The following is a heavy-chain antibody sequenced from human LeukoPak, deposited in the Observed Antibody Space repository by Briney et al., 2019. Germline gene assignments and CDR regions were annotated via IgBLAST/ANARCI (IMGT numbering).Heavy chain of an antibody. CDR3: ARGYSDWLR. D-gene: IGHD4-11*01. CDR1: GFTFSSYA. Sequence: GGSLRLSCAASGFTFSSYAMHWVRQAPGKGLEWVAVISYDGSNKYYADSVKGRFTISRDNSKNTLYLQMNSLRAEDTAVYYCARGYSDWLRWGQGTQVTVSS. V-gene: IGHV3-30*04. CDR2: ISYDGSNK. J-gene: IGHJ4*02.